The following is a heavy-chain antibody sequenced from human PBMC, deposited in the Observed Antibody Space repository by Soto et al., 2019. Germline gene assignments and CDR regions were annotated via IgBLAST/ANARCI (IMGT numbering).Heavy chain of an antibody. V-gene: IGHV3-15*01. CDR2: IKSKTDGGTT. CDR1: EFTFTYAW. Sequence: PGGSLRLSCAASEFTFTYAWMSWVHQAPGKGLEWVGRIKSKTDGGTTDYAAPVKGRFTISRDESQNTLYLQMNSLKTEDTAVYYCTSLYYGHWGQGTLVTVSS. CDR3: TSLYYGH. J-gene: IGHJ4*02. D-gene: IGHD3-16*02.